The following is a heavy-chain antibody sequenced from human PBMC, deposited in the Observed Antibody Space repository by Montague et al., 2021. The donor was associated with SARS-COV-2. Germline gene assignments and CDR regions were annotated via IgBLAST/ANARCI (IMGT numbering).Heavy chain of an antibody. CDR3: ARERYSFSLTRGSTWFDP. D-gene: IGHD3-9*01. V-gene: IGHV3-33*01. CDR1: GFTFSSYG. J-gene: IGHJ5*02. Sequence: SLRLSCAASGFTFSSYGMHWVRQAPGKGLEWVAVIWYDGSNKYYADSVKGRFTISRDNSKNTLYLQMNSLRAEDTAVYYCARERYSFSLTRGSTWFDPWGQGTLVTVSS. CDR2: IWYDGSNK.